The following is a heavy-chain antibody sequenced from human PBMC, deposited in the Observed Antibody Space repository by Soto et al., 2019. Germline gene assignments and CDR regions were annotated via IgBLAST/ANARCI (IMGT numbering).Heavy chain of an antibody. J-gene: IGHJ5*02. V-gene: IGHV3-74*01. Sequence: HPGGSLRLSCEASGFIFSNYYMHWVRQAPGKGLMWVSRLNGDGTSTNYADFVEGRFTISRDNAKNTVYLQMNSLRVEDTAVYFCARSESGKSVSWGQGTLVTGSS. CDR1: GFIFSNYY. D-gene: IGHD3-3*01. CDR2: LNGDGTST. CDR3: ARSESGKSVS.